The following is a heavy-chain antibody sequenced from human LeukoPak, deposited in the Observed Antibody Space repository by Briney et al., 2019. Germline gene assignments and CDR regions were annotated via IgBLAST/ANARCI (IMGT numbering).Heavy chain of an antibody. V-gene: IGHV3-49*04. J-gene: IGHJ4*02. Sequence: GGSLRLSCTASGFTFGDYPLTWVRQALGKGLEWVGFIRSKADGGPTEYAASVKGRFTISRDDSKNTLYLQMNSLRAEDTAGYYCAKAILAAGKGKYYFDSWGQGTLVTVSS. CDR1: GFTFGDYP. CDR2: IRSKADGGPT. D-gene: IGHD6-13*01. CDR3: AKAILAAGKGKYYFDS.